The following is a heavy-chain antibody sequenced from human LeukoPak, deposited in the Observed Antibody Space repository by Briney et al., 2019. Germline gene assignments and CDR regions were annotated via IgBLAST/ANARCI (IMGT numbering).Heavy chain of an antibody. CDR2: INHSGST. CDR1: GGSFSGYY. V-gene: IGHV4-34*01. D-gene: IGHD3-16*01. Sequence: SETLSLTCAVYGGSFSGYYWSWIRQPPGKGLEWIGEINHSGSTNYNPSLKSRVTISVDTSKNQFSLKLSSVTAADTAVYYCASQGGYWCFDLWGRGTLVTVSS. CDR3: ASQGGYWCFDL. J-gene: IGHJ2*01.